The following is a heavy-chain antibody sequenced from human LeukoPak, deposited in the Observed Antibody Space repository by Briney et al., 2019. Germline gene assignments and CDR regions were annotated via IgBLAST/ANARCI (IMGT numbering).Heavy chain of an antibody. D-gene: IGHD4-17*01. J-gene: IGHJ5*01. CDR2: IRSSGSYI. Sequence: GGSLRLSCAASGFTFSSDSMNWVRQAPGKGLEWVSSIRSSGSYIYYADSVKGRFTISRDNAKKSLYLQMNSLRAEDTAVYYCAKSYGVGVSWFDSWGQGTLVTVSS. CDR3: AKSYGVGVSWFDS. V-gene: IGHV3-21*01. CDR1: GFTFSSDS.